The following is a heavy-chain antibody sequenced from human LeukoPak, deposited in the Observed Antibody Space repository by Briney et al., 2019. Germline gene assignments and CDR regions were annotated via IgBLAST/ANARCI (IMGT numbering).Heavy chain of an antibody. J-gene: IGHJ4*02. V-gene: IGHV1-69*05. D-gene: IGHD2-15*01. CDR3: ARGGYCSGGSCLWVDY. CDR1: GGTFSSYA. CDR2: IIPIFGTA. Sequence: ASVKVSCKASGGTFSSYAISWVRQAPGQGLEWMGRIIPIFGTANYAQKFQGRVTITTDESTSTAYMELSSLRSEDTAVYYCARGGYCSGGSCLWVDYWGQGTLVTVSS.